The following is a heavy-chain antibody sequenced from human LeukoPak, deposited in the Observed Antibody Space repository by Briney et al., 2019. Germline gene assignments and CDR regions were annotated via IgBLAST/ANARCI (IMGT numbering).Heavy chain of an antibody. CDR2: IWYDGSNK. D-gene: IGHD5-18*01. V-gene: IGHV3-33*01. CDR3: ASVYSYGWFDY. CDR1: GLSLTTHG. Sequence: GGSLRLSCAAAGLSLTTHGMHWVRQAPGKGLEWVAVIWYDGSNKYYADSVKGRFTISRDNSKNTLYLQMNSLRAEDTAVYYCASVYSYGWFDYWGQGTLVTVSS. J-gene: IGHJ5*01.